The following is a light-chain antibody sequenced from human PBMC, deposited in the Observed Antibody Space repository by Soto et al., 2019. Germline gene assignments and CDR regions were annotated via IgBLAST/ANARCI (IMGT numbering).Light chain of an antibody. Sequence: ESLLTQSPATLSLSPGERATLSCRARQSVTSYLAWYQRNTGQAHRLRIYDASNRATGSPARFNGSGSGTDVPLNIRSLEPEDLAVYSCKQRSNRPPTCGGGTKVEI. J-gene: IGKJ4*01. CDR1: QSVTSY. CDR2: DAS. CDR3: KQRSNRPPT. V-gene: IGKV3-11*01.